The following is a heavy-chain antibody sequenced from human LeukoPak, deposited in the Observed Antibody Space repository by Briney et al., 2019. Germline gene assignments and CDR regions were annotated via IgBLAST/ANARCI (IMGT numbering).Heavy chain of an antibody. J-gene: IGHJ4*02. D-gene: IGHD1-26*01. CDR2: IYYSGST. Sequence: SETLSLTCTVSGDSISTYYWSWIREPPGKGLEWIGYIYYSGSTNYNPSLKSRVTISVDTSKNQFSLKLGSVTAADTAVYYCASEEALGSGSFDYWGQGTLVTVSS. V-gene: IGHV4-59*01. CDR3: ASEEALGSGSFDY. CDR1: GDSISTYY.